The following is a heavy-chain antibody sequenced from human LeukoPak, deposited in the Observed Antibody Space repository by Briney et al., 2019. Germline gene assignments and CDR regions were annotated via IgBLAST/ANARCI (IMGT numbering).Heavy chain of an antibody. J-gene: IGHJ4*02. CDR1: GFTFDDYA. D-gene: IGHD1-26*01. V-gene: IGHV3-9*03. CDR2: ISWNSGSI. Sequence: GRSLRLSCAASGFTFDDYAMHWVRQAPGKGLEWVSGISWNSGSIGYADSVKGRFPISRDNAKNSLYLQMNSLRAEDMALYYCAKDADPYGSGSYDYWGQGTLVTVSS. CDR3: AKDADPYGSGSYDY.